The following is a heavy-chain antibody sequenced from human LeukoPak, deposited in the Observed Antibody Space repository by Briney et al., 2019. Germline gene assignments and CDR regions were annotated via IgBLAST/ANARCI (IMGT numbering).Heavy chain of an antibody. Sequence: SETLSLTCTVSGGSISSSSYYWGWIRQPPGKGLEWIGSIYYSGSTYYNPSLKSRVTISVDTSKNQFSLKLSSVIAADTAVYYCARHVRPEGYPDAFDIWGQGTMVTVSS. J-gene: IGHJ3*02. CDR3: ARHVRPEGYPDAFDI. D-gene: IGHD5-12*01. CDR2: IYYSGST. V-gene: IGHV4-39*01. CDR1: GGSISSSSYY.